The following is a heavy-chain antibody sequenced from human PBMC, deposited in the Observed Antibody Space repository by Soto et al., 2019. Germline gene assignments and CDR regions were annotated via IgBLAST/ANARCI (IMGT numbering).Heavy chain of an antibody. CDR1: GYTFTSYD. CDR3: ARGSPPLSGYCTNGVCYTWFDP. Sequence: ASVKVSCKASGYTFTSYDINWVRQATGQGLEWMGWMNPNSGNTGYAQKFQGRVTMTRNTSISTAYMELSSLRSEDTAVYYCARGSPPLSGYCTNGVCYTWFDPWGQGTLVTVSS. CDR2: MNPNSGNT. J-gene: IGHJ5*02. V-gene: IGHV1-8*01. D-gene: IGHD2-8*01.